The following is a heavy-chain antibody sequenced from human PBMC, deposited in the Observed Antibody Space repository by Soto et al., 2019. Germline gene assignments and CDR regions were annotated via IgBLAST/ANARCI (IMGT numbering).Heavy chain of an antibody. Sequence: DSVKGRFTISRDKSKNTLYLQMNSLGPDDTAVYYCARGRNWFDSWGQGTLVTVSS. CDR3: ARGRNWFDS. J-gene: IGHJ5*01. V-gene: IGHV3-30*01.